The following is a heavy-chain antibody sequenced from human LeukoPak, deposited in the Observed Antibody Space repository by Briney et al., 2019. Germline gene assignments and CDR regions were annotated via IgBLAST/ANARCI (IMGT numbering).Heavy chain of an antibody. CDR3: ARVIVVVPAAIESGMDV. J-gene: IGHJ6*02. V-gene: IGHV1-69*04. CDR1: GGTFSSYA. CDR2: IIPILGIA. Sequence: GASVKVSCKASGGTFSSYAISWVRQAPGQGLEWMGRIIPILGIANYAQKFQGRVTITADKSTSTAYMELSSLRSEDTAVYYCARVIVVVPAAIESGMDVWGQGTTVTVSS. D-gene: IGHD2-2*02.